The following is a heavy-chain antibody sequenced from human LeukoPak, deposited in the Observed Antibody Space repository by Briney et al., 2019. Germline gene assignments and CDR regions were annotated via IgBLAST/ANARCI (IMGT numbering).Heavy chain of an antibody. CDR2: INTDGRST. J-gene: IGHJ6*02. Sequence: GGSLRLSCAASGFTFSNYWMRWVRQAPGKGLVWVSRINTDGRSTDYADSVKGRFTISRDNAKNTLYLQMNSLRAENTAVYYCARDRSYGMDVWGQGTTVTVSS. CDR3: ARDRSYGMDV. CDR1: GFTFSNYW. V-gene: IGHV3-74*01.